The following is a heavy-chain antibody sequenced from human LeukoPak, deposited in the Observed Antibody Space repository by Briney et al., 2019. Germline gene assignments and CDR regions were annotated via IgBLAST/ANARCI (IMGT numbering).Heavy chain of an antibody. CDR1: GYTFTSYG. Sequence: ASVKVSCKASGYTFTSYGISWVRQAPGQGLEWMGWISAYNGNTNYAQKLQGRVTMTTDTSTSTAYMGLRSLRSDDTAVYYCARDFDCSGGSCYKGFDYWGQGTLVTVSS. J-gene: IGHJ4*02. D-gene: IGHD2-15*01. CDR2: ISAYNGNT. V-gene: IGHV1-18*01. CDR3: ARDFDCSGGSCYKGFDY.